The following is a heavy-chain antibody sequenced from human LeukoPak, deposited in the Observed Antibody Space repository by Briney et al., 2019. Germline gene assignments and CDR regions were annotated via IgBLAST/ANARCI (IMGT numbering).Heavy chain of an antibody. J-gene: IGHJ4*02. CDR1: GFTFSNYG. V-gene: IGHV3-30*02. CDR2: IRYDGSNK. Sequence: PGGSLRLSRAASGFTFSNYGMHWVRQDPGKGLEWVAFIRYDGSNKYYADSVKGRFTISRDNSKNTLYLQMNSLSADDTAIYYCAKVVDNLDYWGQGTLVTVSS. CDR3: AKVVDNLDY. D-gene: IGHD2-15*01.